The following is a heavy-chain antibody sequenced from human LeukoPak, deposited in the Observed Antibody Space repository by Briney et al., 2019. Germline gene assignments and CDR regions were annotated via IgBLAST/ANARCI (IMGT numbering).Heavy chain of an antibody. CDR3: VKDLSRSFSFDQ. V-gene: IGHV3-64D*09. D-gene: IGHD1-26*01. CDR2: INDNGYNT. Sequence: PGGSLRLSCSASGFTFSNFVMHWVRQAPGKGLEYVAIINDNGYNTDYAGSVKGRFTVARDNSKNTLCLQMSSLRPEDTAVYYCVKDLSRSFSFDQWGQGTLVTVSS. CDR1: GFTFSNFV. J-gene: IGHJ4*02.